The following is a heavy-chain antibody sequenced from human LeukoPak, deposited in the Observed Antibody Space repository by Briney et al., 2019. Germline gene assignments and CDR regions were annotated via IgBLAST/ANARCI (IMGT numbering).Heavy chain of an antibody. CDR3: AREGPGWPRFRSANWFDP. CDR1: GFTFSSYS. V-gene: IGHV3-21*01. Sequence: GGSLRLSCAASGFTFSSYSMDWVRQAPGKGLEWVSSISSSSSYIYYADSVKGRFTISRDNAKNSLYLQMNSLRAEDTAVYYCAREGPGWPRFRSANWFDPWGQGTLVTVSS. J-gene: IGHJ5*02. D-gene: IGHD5-12*01. CDR2: ISSSSSYI.